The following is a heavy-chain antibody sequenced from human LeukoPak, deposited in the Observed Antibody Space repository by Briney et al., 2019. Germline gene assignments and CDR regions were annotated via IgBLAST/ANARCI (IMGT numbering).Heavy chain of an antibody. CDR2: ISAYNGNT. V-gene: IGHV1-18*01. Sequence: ASVKVSCKASGYTFTSYGISWVRQAPGQGLEWMGWISAYNGNTNYAQKLQGRVTMTTDTSTSTAYMELRSLRSDDTAVYYCAGDRRGIAAAGTDFDYWGQGTLVTVSS. J-gene: IGHJ4*02. CDR1: GYTFTSYG. D-gene: IGHD6-13*01. CDR3: AGDRRGIAAAGTDFDY.